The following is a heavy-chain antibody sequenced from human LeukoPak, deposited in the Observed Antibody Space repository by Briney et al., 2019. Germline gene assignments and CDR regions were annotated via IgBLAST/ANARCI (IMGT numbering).Heavy chain of an antibody. D-gene: IGHD2-2*01. J-gene: IGHJ3*02. V-gene: IGHV4-39*07. CDR1: GGSISSSSYY. CDR3: ARDPTLGYCSSTSCPMGAFDI. Sequence: KPSETLSLTCTVSGGSISSSSYYWGWIRQPPGKGLEWIGSIYYSGSTYYNPSLKSRVTISVDTSKNQFSLKLSSVTAADTAVYYCARDPTLGYCSSTSCPMGAFDIWGQGTMVTVSS. CDR2: IYYSGST.